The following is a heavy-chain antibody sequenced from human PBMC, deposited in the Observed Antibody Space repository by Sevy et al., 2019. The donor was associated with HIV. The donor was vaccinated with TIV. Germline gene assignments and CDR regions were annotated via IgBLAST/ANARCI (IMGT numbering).Heavy chain of an antibody. CDR3: ARDRSLSSGYYVTWGRAGAYYGMDV. Sequence: DSVKVSCKASGYTFTSYGISWVRQAPGQGLERTGWISAYNRNTNYAQELQGRVTMTTDISTSTAYMELRSLRSDDTAVYYCARDRSLSSGYYVTWGRAGAYYGMDVWGQGTTVTVSS. J-gene: IGHJ6*02. V-gene: IGHV1-18*04. D-gene: IGHD3-22*01. CDR2: ISAYNRNT. CDR1: GYTFTSYG.